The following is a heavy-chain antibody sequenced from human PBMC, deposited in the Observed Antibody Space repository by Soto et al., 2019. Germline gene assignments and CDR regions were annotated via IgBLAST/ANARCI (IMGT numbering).Heavy chain of an antibody. V-gene: IGHV3-73*01. J-gene: IGHJ6*02. Sequence: PGGSLRLSCAASGFTFSGSAMNWVRQASGKGLEWVGRIRSKANSYATAYAASVKGRFTIARDDSKNTAYLQMNSLKTEDTAVYYCTRSLYCSSTSCWYYGMDVCGQVTTVTVSS. CDR3: TRSLYCSSTSCWYYGMDV. CDR1: GFTFSGSA. D-gene: IGHD2-2*01. CDR2: IRSKANSYAT.